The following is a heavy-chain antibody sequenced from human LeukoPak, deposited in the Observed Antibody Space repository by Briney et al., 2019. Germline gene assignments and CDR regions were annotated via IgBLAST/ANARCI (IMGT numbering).Heavy chain of an antibody. CDR2: IDSDGSST. CDR1: GFTFSSYW. J-gene: IGHJ4*02. V-gene: IGHV3-74*01. CDR3: ARGRYPGYYDSRSYGLGDY. D-gene: IGHD3-22*01. Sequence: GGSLRLSCAASGFTFSSYWMHWVRQAPGKGLVWVSRIDSDGSSTNSADSVKGRFTISRDNAKNTLYLQMNSLRAEDTAVYYCARGRYPGYYDSRSYGLGDYWGQGTLVTVSS.